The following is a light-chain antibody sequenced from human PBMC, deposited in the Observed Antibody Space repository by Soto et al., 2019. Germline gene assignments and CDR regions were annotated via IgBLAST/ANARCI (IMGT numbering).Light chain of an antibody. Sequence: DIPMTPSPSTLSASVGDRVTITCRASQSISSWLAWYQQKPGKAPKLLISQASSLESGVPSRFSGSGSETEFTLTISGPQPDDFASYYCQQYNSYSETFGQGTKVDI. V-gene: IGKV1-5*03. CDR2: QAS. J-gene: IGKJ1*01. CDR3: QQYNSYSET. CDR1: QSISSW.